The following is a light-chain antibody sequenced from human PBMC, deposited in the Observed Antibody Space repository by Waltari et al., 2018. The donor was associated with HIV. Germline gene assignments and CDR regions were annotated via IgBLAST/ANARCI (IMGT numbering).Light chain of an antibody. Sequence: QSALTPPAAVSGSPGQSLTISFPGTSSDVSSSNLFSWYQQRPGKAPKLVIYEVNKRPSGVSDRFSASKSGNTASLTLSGLQAEDEANYYCCSFTGRKSLIFGGGTKLTVL. J-gene: IGLJ2*01. CDR2: EVN. V-gene: IGLV2-23*02. CDR3: CSFTGRKSLI. CDR1: SSDVSSSNL.